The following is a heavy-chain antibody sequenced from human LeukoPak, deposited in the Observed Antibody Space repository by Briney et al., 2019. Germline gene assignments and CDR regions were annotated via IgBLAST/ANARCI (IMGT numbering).Heavy chain of an antibody. D-gene: IGHD3-22*01. CDR2: ISYDGSNK. CDR3: ARELGVGVIGDAFDM. CDR1: GFTFSSYA. Sequence: GRSLRLSCAASGFTFSSYAMHWVRQAPGKGLEWVAVISYDGSNKYYADSVKGRFTISRDHAKNTLSLQMNSLSAEDTAVYYCARELGVGVIGDAFDMWGQGTMVTVSS. V-gene: IGHV3-30-3*01. J-gene: IGHJ3*02.